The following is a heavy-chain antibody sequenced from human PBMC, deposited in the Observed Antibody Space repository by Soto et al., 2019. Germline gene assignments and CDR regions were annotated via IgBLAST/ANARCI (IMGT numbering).Heavy chain of an antibody. CDR1: GFTFSRHW. D-gene: IGHD4-17*01. V-gene: IGHV3-7*04. CDR3: ARGHDYGSWVDYFDP. Sequence: EVLLVESGGGLVQPGGSLRLSCAGSGFTFSRHWMTWVRQAPGKGLEWVANIKKDGSEEYYVDSVKGRFTISRDNAKSSRFLQMNSLRAEDTAVYYCARGHDYGSWVDYFDPWGQGTLVTVSP. J-gene: IGHJ5*02. CDR2: IKKDGSEE.